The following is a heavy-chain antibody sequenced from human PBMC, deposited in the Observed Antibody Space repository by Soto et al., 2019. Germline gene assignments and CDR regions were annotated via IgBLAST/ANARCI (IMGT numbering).Heavy chain of an antibody. CDR2: HHSDST. Sequence: QVQLQESGPGLVKPSETLSLTCTVSGGSMRGQHWSWIRQPPGKGLEWIGHHSDSTNYNPSLKSRITISTDTSKNQFSLKLSYVTAADTAVYYCATYTVGEGGRGYWGQGTLVTVSS. CDR1: GGSMRGQH. CDR3: ATYTVGEGGRGY. J-gene: IGHJ4*02. D-gene: IGHD3-16*01. V-gene: IGHV4-4*09.